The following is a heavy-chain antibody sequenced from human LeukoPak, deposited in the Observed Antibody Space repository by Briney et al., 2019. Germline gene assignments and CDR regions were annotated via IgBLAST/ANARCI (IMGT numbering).Heavy chain of an antibody. Sequence: GESLKISCKGSGYSSTTYWIGWVRQVPGKGLEWMGIIYPGDSETRYSPSFQGKVTISADKPISAAYLQWSSLKASDTAMYYCARRHVYNYFFDYWGQGTLVTVSS. J-gene: IGHJ4*02. CDR2: IYPGDSET. V-gene: IGHV5-51*01. D-gene: IGHD5-24*01. CDR3: ARRHVYNYFFDY. CDR1: GYSSTTYW.